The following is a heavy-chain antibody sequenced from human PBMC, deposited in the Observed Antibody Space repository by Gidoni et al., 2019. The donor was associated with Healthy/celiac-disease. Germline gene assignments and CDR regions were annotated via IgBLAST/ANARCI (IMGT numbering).Heavy chain of an antibody. CDR2: ISAYNGTT. CDR1: GYTFTSYG. V-gene: IGHV1-18*04. CDR3: ARKALDSSHHYYYGMDV. J-gene: IGHJ6*02. D-gene: IGHD6-13*01. Sequence: QVQLVQSGAEVTKPGASVKVPCKASGYTFTSYGISWVRQAPGQGLEWMGWISAYNGTTNYAQTLQGRVTMTTDTSTSTAYMELRSLRSDDAAVYYCARKALDSSHHYYYGMDVWGQGTTVTVSS.